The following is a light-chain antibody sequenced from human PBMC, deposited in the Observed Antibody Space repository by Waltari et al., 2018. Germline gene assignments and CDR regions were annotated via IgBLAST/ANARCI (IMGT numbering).Light chain of an antibody. V-gene: IGLV3-25*03. J-gene: IGLJ2*01. CDR2: TDS. Sequence: SYELTQPPSVSVSPGKTARITCSGDALPKQYAYWYQQKPGQAPVLVKYTDSERPSGIPERFSGCISGTTVTLTITGVQAEDEADYYCQSSDSSGSYAVFGGGSRLTVL. CDR1: ALPKQY. CDR3: QSSDSSGSYAV.